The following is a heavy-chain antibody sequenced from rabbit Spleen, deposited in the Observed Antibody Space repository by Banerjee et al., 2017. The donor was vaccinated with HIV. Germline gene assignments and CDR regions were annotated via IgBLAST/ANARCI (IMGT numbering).Heavy chain of an antibody. CDR3: ARDLLGVIGWNFNL. Sequence: QEQLEESGGGLVKPEGSLTLTCKASGFSFSDRDVMCWVRQAPGKGLEWIACINTATGKAVDASWAKGRFTSSKTASNTVTLQMTSLTAADTATCFCARDLLGVIGWNFNLWGPGTLVTVS. V-gene: IGHV1S45*01. CDR2: INTATGKA. J-gene: IGHJ4*01. D-gene: IGHD1-1*01. CDR1: GFSFSDRDV.